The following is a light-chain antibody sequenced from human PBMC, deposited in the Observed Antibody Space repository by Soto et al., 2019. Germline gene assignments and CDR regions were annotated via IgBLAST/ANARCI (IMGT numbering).Light chain of an antibody. Sequence: EIVLTQSPGTLSLSPGERATLSCRASQSVSSSYLAWYQQKPGQAPRLLIYGASSRATAIPDRFSGSGSGTDFTLTISRLEPEDCAVYYCQHDGSSLWTFGQGTKVEIK. V-gene: IGKV3-20*01. CDR1: QSVSSSY. J-gene: IGKJ1*01. CDR3: QHDGSSLWT. CDR2: GAS.